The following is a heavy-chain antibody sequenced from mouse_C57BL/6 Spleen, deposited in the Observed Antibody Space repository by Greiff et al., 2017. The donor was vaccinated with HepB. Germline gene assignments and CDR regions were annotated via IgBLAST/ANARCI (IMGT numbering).Heavy chain of an antibody. CDR2: IYPGDGDT. D-gene: IGHD1-1*01. Sequence: QVQLQQSGPELVKPGASVKISCKASGYAFSSSWMNWVKQRPGKGLEWIGRIYPGDGDTNYNGKFKGQATLTADKSSSTAYMQLSSLTSEDSAVYFCARRGDITHVYYFDYWGQGTTLTVSS. CDR1: GYAFSSSW. CDR3: ARRGDITHVYYFDY. V-gene: IGHV1-82*01. J-gene: IGHJ2*01.